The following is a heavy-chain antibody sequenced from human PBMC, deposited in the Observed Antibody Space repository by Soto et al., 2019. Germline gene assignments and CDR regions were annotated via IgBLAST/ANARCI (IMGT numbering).Heavy chain of an antibody. CDR2: IDTSGTKI. V-gene: IGHV3-11*01. CDR3: ASHYDMWSGYLSPVDY. D-gene: IGHD3-3*01. J-gene: IGHJ4*02. CDR1: GYTFSDYY. Sequence: GGSLRLSCAASGYTFSDYYMSWIRQAPGKGLEWISYIDTSGTKIYYADSVKGRFTITRDNAKNSLYREMNSLRDEDTAVYFCASHYDMWSGYLSPVDYWGQGTLVTVSS.